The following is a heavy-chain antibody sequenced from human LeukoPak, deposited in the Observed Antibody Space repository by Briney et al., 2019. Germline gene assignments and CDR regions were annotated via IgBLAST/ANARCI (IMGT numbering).Heavy chain of an antibody. CDR2: INTNTGNP. CDR1: GYTSTSYG. D-gene: IGHD6-13*01. J-gene: IGHJ5*02. Sequence: ASVKVSCKASGYTSTSYGISWVRQAPGQGLEWMGRINTNTGNPTYAQGFTGRFVFSLDTSVSTAYLQISSLKAEDTAVYYCAATRYSSTFGDWFDPWGQGTLVTVSS. V-gene: IGHV7-4-1*02. CDR3: AATRYSSTFGDWFDP.